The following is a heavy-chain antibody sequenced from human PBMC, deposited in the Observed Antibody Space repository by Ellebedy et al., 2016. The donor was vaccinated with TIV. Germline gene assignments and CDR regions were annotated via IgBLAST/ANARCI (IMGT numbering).Heavy chain of an antibody. D-gene: IGHD3-10*01. CDR2: ISSSSSYI. J-gene: IGHJ4*02. CDR3: ARWGSWWDGSGD. CDR1: GFTFSSYS. Sequence: GGSLRLXCAASGFTFSSYSMNWVRQAPGKGLEWVSSISSSSSYIYYADSVKGRFTISRDNAKNSLYLQMNSLRAEDTAVYYCARWGSWWDGSGDWGQGTLVTVSS. V-gene: IGHV3-21*01.